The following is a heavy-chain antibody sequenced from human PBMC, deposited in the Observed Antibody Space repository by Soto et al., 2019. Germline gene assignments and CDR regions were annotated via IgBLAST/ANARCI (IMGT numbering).Heavy chain of an antibody. CDR3: ATKTITMIVGAFDI. CDR1: GFTFSSHA. CDR2: ISGSGSGT. J-gene: IGHJ3*02. V-gene: IGHV3-23*01. D-gene: IGHD3-22*01. Sequence: EVQLLESGGGLVQPGGSLRLSCAASGFTFSSHAMSWVRQAPGKGLEWVSEISGSGSGTNYADSVKGRFTISRDNFKNTLYLQMNSLRAEDTAVYYCATKTITMIVGAFDIWGQGTIVIVSS.